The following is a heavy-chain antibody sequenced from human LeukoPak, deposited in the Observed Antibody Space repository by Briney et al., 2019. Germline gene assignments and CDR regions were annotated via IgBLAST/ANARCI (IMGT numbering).Heavy chain of an antibody. CDR2: MNPNSGGT. CDR1: GYIFSEYY. V-gene: IGHV1-2*02. J-gene: IGHJ3*01. Sequence: ASVKVSCKASGYIFSEYYLHWVRQAPGQGLEWMGWMNPNSGGTNYAQKFQGRITMTGDTSTAYLELSRLRSDDTAVYYCARDLGNTVITGGGDFDLWGQGTMVTVSS. CDR3: ARDLGNTVITGGGDFDL. D-gene: IGHD2/OR15-2a*01.